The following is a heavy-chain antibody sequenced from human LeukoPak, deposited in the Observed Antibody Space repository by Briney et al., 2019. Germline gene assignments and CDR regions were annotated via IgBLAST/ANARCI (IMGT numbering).Heavy chain of an antibody. J-gene: IGHJ4*02. CDR2: IFYSGST. D-gene: IGHD5/OR15-5a*01. V-gene: IGHV4-59*08. CDR3: ARHSVASPHYFDY. CDR1: GGSISPYY. Sequence: PSETLSLTCTVSGGSISPYYWSWIRQPPGEDREWIAFIFYSGSTHYNPSLTSRVTISVDTSKNQFSLKLTSVTAADTAVYYCARHSVASPHYFDYWGQGALVTVSS.